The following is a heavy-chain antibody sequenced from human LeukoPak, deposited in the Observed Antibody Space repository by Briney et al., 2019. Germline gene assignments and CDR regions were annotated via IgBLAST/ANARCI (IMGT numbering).Heavy chain of an antibody. V-gene: IGHV4-59*12. J-gene: IGHJ4*02. D-gene: IGHD3-3*01. CDR3: VSLIFGGAGRGN. CDR1: SGSIDNEH. Sequence: SETLSLTCSVSSGSIDNEHWCWVRQPPGKGLEWIGHTLYRGSNKYNPSLKGRATISADRSKNQFSLTLISVTAADTAVYYCVSLIFGGAGRGNWGQGTLVTVSS. CDR2: TLYRGSN.